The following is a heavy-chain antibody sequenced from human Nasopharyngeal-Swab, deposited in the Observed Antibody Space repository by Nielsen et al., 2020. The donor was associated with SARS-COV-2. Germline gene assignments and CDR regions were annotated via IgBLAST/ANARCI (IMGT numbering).Heavy chain of an antibody. V-gene: IGHV4-39*01. Sequence: SETLSLTCTVSGGSISSSSYYWGWIRQPPGKGLEWIGSIYYRGSTYYNPSLKSRVTISVATSKNQFSLKLSSVTAADTAVYYCARRGYSGYDRGDGMDVWGQGTTVTVSS. D-gene: IGHD5-12*01. CDR1: GGSISSSSYY. CDR2: IYYRGST. J-gene: IGHJ6*02. CDR3: ARRGYSGYDRGDGMDV.